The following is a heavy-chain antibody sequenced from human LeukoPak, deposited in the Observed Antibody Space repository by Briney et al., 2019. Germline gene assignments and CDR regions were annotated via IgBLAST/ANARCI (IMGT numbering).Heavy chain of an antibody. V-gene: IGHV3-15*01. Sequence: GGSLRLSCAASGFIFSNAWMNWVRQAPGKGLEWVGRFKTKTDDGATDYAAPVKGRFTISRDDSINTLYLQMNSLKTEDTAVYYCTSTQGDDFWSGFQGWGQGTLVTVSS. CDR2: FKTKTDDGAT. J-gene: IGHJ4*02. D-gene: IGHD3-3*01. CDR1: GFIFSNAW. CDR3: TSTQGDDFWSGFQG.